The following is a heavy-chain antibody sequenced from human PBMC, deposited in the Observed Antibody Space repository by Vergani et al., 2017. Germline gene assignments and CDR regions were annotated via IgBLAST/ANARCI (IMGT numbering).Heavy chain of an antibody. D-gene: IGHD4-17*01. V-gene: IGHV3-33*08. CDR3: ARDRALNYGDYGENDAFDI. J-gene: IGHJ3*02. Sequence: VQLVESGGGVVQPGRSLRLSCAASGFTFSSYGMHWVRQAPGKGLEWVAIIWYDGSNKYYADSVKGRFTISRDNSKNTLYLQMNSLRAEDTAVYYCARDRALNYGDYGENDAFDIWGQGTMVTVSS. CDR1: GFTFSSYG. CDR2: IWYDGSNK.